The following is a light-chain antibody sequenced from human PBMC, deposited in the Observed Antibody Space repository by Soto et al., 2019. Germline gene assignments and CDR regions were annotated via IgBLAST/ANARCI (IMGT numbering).Light chain of an antibody. CDR2: GAS. V-gene: IGKV3-20*01. J-gene: IGKJ1*01. Sequence: VVTQSPGTLSLSPGERATLSCRASQSVRGNYLAWYQQKPGQAPRLLIYGASSRATGIPDRFSASGSGTDFTLTISRLEPEDFAVYYCQQYGSSACTFGQGTKV. CDR1: QSVRGNY. CDR3: QQYGSSACT.